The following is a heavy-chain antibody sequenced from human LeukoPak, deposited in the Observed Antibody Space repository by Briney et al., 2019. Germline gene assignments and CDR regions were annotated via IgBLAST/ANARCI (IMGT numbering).Heavy chain of an antibody. CDR1: GGTFSSYA. J-gene: IGHJ4*02. D-gene: IGHD3-10*01. V-gene: IGHV1-69*05. CDR3: ARDGSGVWFDY. CDR2: IIPIFGTA. Sequence: EASVKVSCKASGGTFSSYAISWVRQAPGQGLEWMGGIIPIFGTANYAQKFQGRVTITTDESTSTAYMELRSLRSDDTAVYYCARDGSGVWFDYWGQGTLVTVSS.